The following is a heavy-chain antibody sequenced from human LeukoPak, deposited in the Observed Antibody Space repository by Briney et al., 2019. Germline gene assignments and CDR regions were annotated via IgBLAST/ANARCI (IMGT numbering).Heavy chain of an antibody. CDR1: GFTFSSYG. CDR3: ARDGFGSSTSCYYYYYYGMDV. V-gene: IGHV3-33*01. D-gene: IGHD2-2*01. CDR2: IWYDGSNK. Sequence: GGSLRLSCAASGFTFSSYGMHWVRQAPGKGLEWVAVIWYDGSNKYYADSVKGRFTISRDNSKNTLYLQMNSLRAEDTAVYYCARDGFGSSTSCYYYYYYGMDVWGQGTTVTVSS. J-gene: IGHJ6*02.